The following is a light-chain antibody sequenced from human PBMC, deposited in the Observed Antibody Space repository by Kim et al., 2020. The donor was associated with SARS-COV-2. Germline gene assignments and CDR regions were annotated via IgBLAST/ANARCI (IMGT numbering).Light chain of an antibody. Sequence: ASVGDRVTSTCRASQSIGTWLAWYQQKPGKVPKLLIYKASTLEGVVPSRFSGSGSGTEFTLTNSSLQPDDFATYYCQQSNNYPWTFGQGTKVDIK. J-gene: IGKJ1*01. CDR3: QQSNNYPWT. V-gene: IGKV1-5*03. CDR1: QSIGTW. CDR2: KAS.